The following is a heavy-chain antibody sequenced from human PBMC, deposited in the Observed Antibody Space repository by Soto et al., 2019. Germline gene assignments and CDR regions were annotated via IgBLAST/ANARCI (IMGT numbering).Heavy chain of an antibody. Sequence: QVRLVQSGAEVRKPGSSVRVSCKASGGTFSNYAFSWVRQAPGQGLEWMGAIIPLFGTTRYAQKFQGRVTITADESTTTAYMELNSLRSEDTAVYYCARENSIASLSYYYGMEVWGQGTTVTVSS. CDR2: IIPLFGTT. D-gene: IGHD6-6*01. J-gene: IGHJ6*02. CDR1: GGTFSNYA. V-gene: IGHV1-69*01. CDR3: ARENSIASLSYYYGMEV.